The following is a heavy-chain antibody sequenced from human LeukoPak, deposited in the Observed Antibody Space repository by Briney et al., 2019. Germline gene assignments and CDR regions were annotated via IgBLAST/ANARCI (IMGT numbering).Heavy chain of an antibody. CDR1: GGSLSSFY. V-gene: IGHV4-59*08. J-gene: IGHJ6*02. D-gene: IGHD6-6*01. CDR3: ARLPSIAGLFYYGMDV. Sequence: PSETLSLTCTVSGGSLSSFYWSWIRQPPGKGLEWIGYIYDSKSTNYNPSLKSRVTISVDTSKNQFSLKVTSVTAADTAVYYCARLPSIAGLFYYGMDVWGQGMTVIVSS. CDR2: IYDSKST.